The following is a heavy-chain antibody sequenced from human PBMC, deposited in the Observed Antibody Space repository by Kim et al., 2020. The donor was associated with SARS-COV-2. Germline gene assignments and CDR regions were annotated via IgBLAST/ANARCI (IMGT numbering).Heavy chain of an antibody. J-gene: IGHJ4*02. CDR3: ARHGPRGSYSSGTIAY. D-gene: IGHD6-25*01. CDR1: GYSFTSYW. V-gene: IGHV5-51*01. CDR2: IYPGDSDT. Sequence: GESLKISCKGSGYSFTSYWIGWVRQMPGKGLEWMGIIYPGDSDTRYSPSFQGQVTISADKSISTAYLQWSSLKASDTAMYYCARHGPRGSYSSGTIAYWGQGTLVTVSS.